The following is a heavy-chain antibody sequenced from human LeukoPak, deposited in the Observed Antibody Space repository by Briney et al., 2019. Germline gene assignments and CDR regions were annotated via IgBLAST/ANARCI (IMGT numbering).Heavy chain of an antibody. D-gene: IGHD6-19*01. CDR3: ARDRTLGIAVAGINYYYYGMDV. CDR2: INPSGGST. V-gene: IGHV1-46*01. CDR1: GYTFTSYY. J-gene: IGHJ6*02. Sequence: ASVKVSCKASGYTFTSYYVHWVRQAPGQGLEWMGIINPSGGSTSYAQKFQGRVTMTRDTSTSTVYMELSSLRSEDTAVYYCARDRTLGIAVAGINYYYYGMDVWGQGTTVTVSS.